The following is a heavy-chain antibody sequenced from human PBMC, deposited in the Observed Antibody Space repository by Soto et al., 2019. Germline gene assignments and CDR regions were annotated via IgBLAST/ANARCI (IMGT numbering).Heavy chain of an antibody. CDR1: GGSFSGYY. CDR3: ARRPIAAAGTTGYNWFDP. D-gene: IGHD6-13*01. J-gene: IGHJ5*02. CDR2: INHSGST. Sequence: PSETLSLTCAVYGGSFSGYYWSWIRQPPGKGLEWIGEINHSGSTNYNPSLKSRVTISVDTSKNQFSLKLSPVTAADTAVYYCARRPIAAAGTTGYNWFDPWGQGTLVTVSS. V-gene: IGHV4-34*01.